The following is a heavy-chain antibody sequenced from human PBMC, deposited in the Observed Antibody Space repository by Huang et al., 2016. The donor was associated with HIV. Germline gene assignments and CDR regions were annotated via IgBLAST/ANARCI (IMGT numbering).Heavy chain of an antibody. CDR1: GYNFIGYG. Sequence: QVQLVQSGGEVKKPGASVKVSCKASGYNFIGYGINWGRQAPGQGLEWMGWISGYNGNTRYAQKVQGRVTMSRDTSTTTAYMEVRSLRFDDTAVFDCARAEYIGAASTGDDALDLWGRGTLVTVS. J-gene: IGHJ3*01. D-gene: IGHD6-13*01. CDR3: ARAEYIGAASTGDDALDL. CDR2: ISGYNGNT. V-gene: IGHV1-18*01.